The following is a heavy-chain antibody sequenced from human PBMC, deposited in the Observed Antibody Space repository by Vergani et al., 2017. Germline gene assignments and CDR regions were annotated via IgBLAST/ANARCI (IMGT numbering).Heavy chain of an antibody. CDR3: ARRPYYDFWSRYAFDY. D-gene: IGHD3-3*01. V-gene: IGHV4-39*01. CDR1: GGSISSSSYY. J-gene: IGHJ4*02. CDR2: IYYSGST. Sequence: QLQLQESGPGLVKPSETLSLTCTVSGGSISSSSYYWGWIRQPPGKGLEWIGSIYYSGSTYYNPSLKRRVTISVDTSKNQFSLKLSSVTAADTAVYYCARRPYYDFWSRYAFDYWGQGTLVTVSS.